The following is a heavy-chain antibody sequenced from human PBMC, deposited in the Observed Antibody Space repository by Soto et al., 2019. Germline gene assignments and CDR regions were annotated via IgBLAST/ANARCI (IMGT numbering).Heavy chain of an antibody. D-gene: IGHD3-22*01. CDR2: IYYSGST. Sequence: QVQLQESGPGLVKPSETLSLTCTVSGGSISSYYWSWIRQPPGKGLEWIGYIYYSGSTNYNPSLKRRVTISVDTSKNQFSLKLSSVTAADTAVYYCARYLGYYDSSGYYPDAFDIWGQGTMVTVSS. CDR3: ARYLGYYDSSGYYPDAFDI. V-gene: IGHV4-59*01. J-gene: IGHJ3*02. CDR1: GGSISSYY.